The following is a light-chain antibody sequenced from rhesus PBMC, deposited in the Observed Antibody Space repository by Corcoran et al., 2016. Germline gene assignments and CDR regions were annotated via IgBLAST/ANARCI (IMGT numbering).Light chain of an antibody. CDR3: QHNYGTPPT. J-gene: IGKJ4*01. V-gene: IGKV1-74*01. CDR1: ENVNNY. Sequence: DIQMTQSPSSLSASVGDRVTITCRTSENVNNYLNWYQQKPGKAPKLLIYKASTLQSGVPSRFSGIGAGTDYTFTISSLQSEDVATYYCQHNYGTPPTFGGGTKVEIK. CDR2: KAS.